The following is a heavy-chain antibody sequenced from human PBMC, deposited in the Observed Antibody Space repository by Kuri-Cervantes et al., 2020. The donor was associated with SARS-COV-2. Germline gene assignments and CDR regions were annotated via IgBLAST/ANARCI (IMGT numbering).Heavy chain of an antibody. CDR2: ISSSSSTI. CDR1: GFTFSNAW. CDR3: AREADIAAAGYRYFDY. V-gene: IGHV3-48*01. J-gene: IGHJ4*02. D-gene: IGHD6-13*01. Sequence: GESLKISCAASGFTFSNAWMNWVRQAPGKGLEWISYISSSSSTIYYADSVKGRFTISRDNAKNSLYLQMNSLRAEDTAVYYCAREADIAAAGYRYFDYWGQGTLVTVSS.